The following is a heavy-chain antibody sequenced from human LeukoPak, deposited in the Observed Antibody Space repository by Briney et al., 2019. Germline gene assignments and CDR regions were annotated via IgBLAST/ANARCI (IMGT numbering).Heavy chain of an antibody. Sequence: ASVTVSCTASGGTFSSYAISWVRQAPGQGLEWMGGIIPIFGTANYAQKFQGRVTITADESTSTAYMELSSLRSEDTAVYYCARGVLLGGYYLSWGQGTLVTVSS. J-gene: IGHJ5*02. CDR3: ARGVLLGGYYLS. CDR1: GGTFSSYA. V-gene: IGHV1-69*13. CDR2: IIPIFGTA. D-gene: IGHD3-22*01.